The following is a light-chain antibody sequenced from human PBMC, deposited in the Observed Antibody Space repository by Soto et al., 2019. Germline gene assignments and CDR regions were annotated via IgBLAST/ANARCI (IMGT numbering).Light chain of an antibody. CDR3: QQRSNWPRT. J-gene: IGKJ1*01. CDR2: DAS. CDR1: QSLSSY. Sequence: EIVLTQSPATLSLSPGERATLSCRASQSLSSYLAWYQQKPGQAPRLLIYDASNRATGIPARFSGSGSGTDFTLTISRLEPEDFAVYYCQQRSNWPRTFGQGTKVEIK. V-gene: IGKV3-11*01.